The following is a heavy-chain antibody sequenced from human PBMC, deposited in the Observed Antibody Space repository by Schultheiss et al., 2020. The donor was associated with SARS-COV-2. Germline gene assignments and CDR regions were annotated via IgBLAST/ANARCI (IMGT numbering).Heavy chain of an antibody. V-gene: IGHV3-7*01. J-gene: IGHJ6*04. CDR2: IKQDGSEK. Sequence: GGSLRLSCAASGFTFSSYWMSWVRQAPGKGLEWVANIKQDGSEKYYVDSVKGRFTISRDNAKNSLYLQMNSLRAEDTAVYYCARDRQLLWFGELSSGMDVWGKGTTVTVSS. CDR3: ARDRQLLWFGELSSGMDV. D-gene: IGHD3-10*01. CDR1: GFTFSSYW.